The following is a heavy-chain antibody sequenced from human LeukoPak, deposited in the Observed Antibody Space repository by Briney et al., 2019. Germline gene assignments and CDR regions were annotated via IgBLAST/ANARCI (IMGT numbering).Heavy chain of an antibody. CDR2: IYTSGST. CDR1: GGSISSGSYY. Sequence: SQTLSLTCTVSGGSISSGSYYWSWIRQPAGKGLEWIGRIYTSGSTNYNPSLKSRVTISVDTSKNQFSLKLSSVTAADTAVYYCARVRYSSSSHDAFDIWGQGTMVTVSS. J-gene: IGHJ3*02. D-gene: IGHD6-6*01. CDR3: ARVRYSSSSHDAFDI. V-gene: IGHV4-61*02.